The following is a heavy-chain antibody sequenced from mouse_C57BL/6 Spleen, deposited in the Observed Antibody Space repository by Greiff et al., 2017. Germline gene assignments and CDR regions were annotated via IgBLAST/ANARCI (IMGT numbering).Heavy chain of an antibody. CDR2: IWPGGGT. J-gene: IGHJ4*01. Sequence: QVQLKQSGPGLVAPSQSLSITCTVSGFSLTSYAISWVRQPPGKGLEWLGVIWPGGGTNYNSALKSRLSISKDNSKSQVFLKMNSLQTDDTARYYCARSTMVTTFYYYAMDYCGQGTSVTVSS. D-gene: IGHD2-2*01. CDR3: ARSTMVTTFYYYAMDY. CDR1: GFSLTSYA. V-gene: IGHV2-9-1*01.